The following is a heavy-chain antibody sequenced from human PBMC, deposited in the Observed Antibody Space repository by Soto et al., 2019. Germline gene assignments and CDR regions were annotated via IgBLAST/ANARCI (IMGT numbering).Heavy chain of an antibody. Sequence: SVKVSCKASGGTFSSYAISWVRQAPGQGLEWMGGIIPIFGTANYAQKFQGRVTITADESTSTAYMELSSLRSEDTAVYYCARSIGYCSGGSCYSFDYWGQGTLVTVSS. CDR3: ARSIGYCSGGSCYSFDY. CDR1: GGTFSSYA. V-gene: IGHV1-69*13. CDR2: IIPIFGTA. D-gene: IGHD2-15*01. J-gene: IGHJ4*02.